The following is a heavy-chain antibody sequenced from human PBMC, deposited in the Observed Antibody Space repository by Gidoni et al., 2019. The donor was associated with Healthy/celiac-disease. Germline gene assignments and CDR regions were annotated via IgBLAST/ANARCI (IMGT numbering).Heavy chain of an antibody. D-gene: IGHD3-22*01. V-gene: IGHV3-30-3*01. Sequence: QVQLVESGGGVVQPGRSLRLSCAASGFTFSSYAIHWVRQAPGKGLEWVAVISYDGSNKYYADSVKGRFTISRDNSKNTLYLQMNSLRAEDTAVYYCARTHATMIVGSGSFDYWGQGTLVTVSS. CDR1: GFTFSSYA. J-gene: IGHJ4*02. CDR2: ISYDGSNK. CDR3: ARTHATMIVGSGSFDY.